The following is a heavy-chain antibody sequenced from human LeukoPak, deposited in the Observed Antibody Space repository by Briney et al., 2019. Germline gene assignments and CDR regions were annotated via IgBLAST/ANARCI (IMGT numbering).Heavy chain of an antibody. D-gene: IGHD4-23*01. Sequence: NHGASLQISCKGSGYSFNNYWINWVRQLPGKGLEWMGIIYPGDSDTKYSPSFQGQVTISADKSINTAYLQWGSLKASYTAMYYCARRSYGGKDFDYWGQGTLVTVSS. J-gene: IGHJ4*02. CDR1: GYSFNNYW. CDR3: ARRSYGGKDFDY. V-gene: IGHV5-51*01. CDR2: IYPGDSDT.